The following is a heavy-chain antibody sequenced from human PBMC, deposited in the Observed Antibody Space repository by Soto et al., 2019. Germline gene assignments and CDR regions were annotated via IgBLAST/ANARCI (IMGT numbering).Heavy chain of an antibody. CDR2: ISGSGGST. V-gene: IGHV3-23*01. CDR1: GFTFSSYA. CDR3: AKAGAARFYFDY. J-gene: IGHJ4*02. Sequence: LSLTCAASGFTFSSYAMSWVRQAPGKGLEWVSAISGSGGSTYYADSVKGRFTISRDNSKNTLYLQMNSLRAEDTAVYYCAKAGAARFYFDYWGQGTLVTVSS. D-gene: IGHD6-6*01.